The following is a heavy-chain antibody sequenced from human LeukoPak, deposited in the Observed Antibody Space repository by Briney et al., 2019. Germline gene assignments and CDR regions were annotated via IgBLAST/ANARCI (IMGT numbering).Heavy chain of an antibody. J-gene: IGHJ6*02. CDR2: IIPILGIA. V-gene: IGHV1-69*04. Sequence: ASVKVSCKASGGTFSSYAISWVRQAPGQGLEWMGRIIPILGIANYAQKFQGRVMITADKSTSTAYMELSSLRSEDTAVYYCARGRDSSGYYPNYYYYGMDVWGQGTTVTVSS. CDR3: ARGRDSSGYYPNYYYYGMDV. D-gene: IGHD3-22*01. CDR1: GGTFSSYA.